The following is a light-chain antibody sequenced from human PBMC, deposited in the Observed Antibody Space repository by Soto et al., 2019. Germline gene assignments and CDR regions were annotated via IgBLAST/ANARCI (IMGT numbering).Light chain of an antibody. V-gene: IGKV1-9*01. CDR2: SAS. CDR3: QQYNAYYS. CDR1: QALSNY. J-gene: IGKJ2*03. Sequence: DIQITQSPSSLSASVGDTVTITCRASQALSNYLAWYQQKPGKAPDLLIYSASTLQGGVPSRFSGTGSGTEFTLTISSLQPEDFATYYCQQYNAYYSFGQGTKVDIK.